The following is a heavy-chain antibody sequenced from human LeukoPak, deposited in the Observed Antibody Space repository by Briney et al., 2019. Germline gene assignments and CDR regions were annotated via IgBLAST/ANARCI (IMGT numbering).Heavy chain of an antibody. J-gene: IGHJ6*03. CDR3: AREKARPGGYDYYYYMDV. CDR1: GYTFTGYY. V-gene: IGHV1-2*02. CDR2: INPNSGGT. D-gene: IGHD5-12*01. Sequence: GASVKVSCKASGYTFTGYYMHWVRQAPGQGLEWMGWINPNSGGTNYAQKFQGRVTMTRDTSISTAYMELSRLRSDDTAVYYCAREKARPGGYDYYYYMDVWGKGTTVTISS.